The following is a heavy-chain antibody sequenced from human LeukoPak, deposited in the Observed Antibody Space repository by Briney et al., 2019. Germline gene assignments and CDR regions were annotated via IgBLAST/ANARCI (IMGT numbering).Heavy chain of an antibody. CDR1: GGSISSSSYY. CDR2: IYYSGST. D-gene: IGHD3-10*01. V-gene: IGHV4-39*01. CDR3: ASDPGVSGY. Sequence: TSETLSLTCTVSGGSISSSSYYWGWIRQPPGKGLEWIGSIYYSGSTYYNPSLKSRVTISVDTSKNQFSLKLSSVTAADTAVYYCASDPGVSGYWGQGTLVTVSS. J-gene: IGHJ4*02.